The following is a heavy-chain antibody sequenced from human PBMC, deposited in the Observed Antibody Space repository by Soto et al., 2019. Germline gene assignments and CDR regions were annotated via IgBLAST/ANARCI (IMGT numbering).Heavy chain of an antibody. J-gene: IGHJ5*02. CDR2: IKSRSDAGTT. Sequence: GGSLRLSCAASGFTFSDAWMSWVRQAPGKGLEWVGRIKSRSDAGTTDYAAPVKGRFTISRDDSKNMLYLQMNSLKSEDTALYYCTTDLWRIAVVVLASGFYNPWGQGTQVTVSS. CDR1: GFTFSDAW. V-gene: IGHV3-15*01. D-gene: IGHD2-15*01. CDR3: TTDLWRIAVVVLASGFYNP.